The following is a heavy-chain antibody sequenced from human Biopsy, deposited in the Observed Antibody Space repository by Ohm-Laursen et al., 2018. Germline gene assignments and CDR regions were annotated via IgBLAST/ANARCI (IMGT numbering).Heavy chain of an antibody. CDR3: ATGIRTGWYYFDS. J-gene: IGHJ4*02. CDR2: FAPEDGAT. Sequence: SVKVSCKVFGDTLTDLSMHWLRQAPGEGLEWLGGFAPEDGATFYAHKFQGRVTVTEDTSADTAYMELNSLRSEDTAVYYCATGIRTGWYYFDSWGQGTLVTVSS. CDR1: GDTLTDLS. D-gene: IGHD6-19*01. V-gene: IGHV1-24*01.